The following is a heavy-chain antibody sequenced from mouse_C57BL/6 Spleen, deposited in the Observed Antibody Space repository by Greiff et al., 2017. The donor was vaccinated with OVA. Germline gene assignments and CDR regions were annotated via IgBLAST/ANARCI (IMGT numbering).Heavy chain of an antibody. CDR3: ARPLTGTKAMDY. J-gene: IGHJ4*01. D-gene: IGHD4-1*01. CDR1: GFTFSNYY. CDR2: ISSSGVST. Sequence: EVQGVESGGGLVKPGQSLKLSCAASGFTFSNYYMSWVHQTPEKRLEWVAYISSSGVSTYYPDNVKGRFAISRDNAKNTLYLQMTSLKSEDTALYYCARPLTGTKAMDYWGQGTSVTVSS. V-gene: IGHV5S24*01.